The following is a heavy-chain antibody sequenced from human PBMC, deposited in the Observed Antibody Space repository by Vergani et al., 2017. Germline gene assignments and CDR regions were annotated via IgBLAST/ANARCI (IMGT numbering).Heavy chain of an antibody. J-gene: IGHJ4*02. Sequence: QVRLQESGPGLVKASQTLSLTCTVSGASISSGGYYWNWIRQTAGKGLEWMGRLYTTGTPDYNLFLKSRVSISIDTSRNQFSLRLRSVTAADTAVYYCARDAGGSGCWTFAYWGPGTLVTVSS. CDR2: LYTTGTP. D-gene: IGHD6-25*01. CDR1: GASISSGGYY. CDR3: ARDAGGSGCWTFAY. V-gene: IGHV4-61*02.